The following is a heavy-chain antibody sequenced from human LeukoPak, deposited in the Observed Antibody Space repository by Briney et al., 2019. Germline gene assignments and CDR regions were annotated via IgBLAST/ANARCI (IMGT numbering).Heavy chain of an antibody. V-gene: IGHV3-30*02. CDR2: IRYDGSNE. CDR3: AKGPYCSGGTCYLNYYYMDV. D-gene: IGHD2-15*01. CDR1: GFTFRSYG. J-gene: IGHJ6*03. Sequence: GGSLRLSCAASGFTFRSYGMHWVRQAPGKGLEWGAFIRYDGSNEYYADSGKGRFTISRDNSKNTLYLQMNSLRDADAAVYYCAKGPYCSGGTCYLNYYYMDVWGKGTTVTVSS.